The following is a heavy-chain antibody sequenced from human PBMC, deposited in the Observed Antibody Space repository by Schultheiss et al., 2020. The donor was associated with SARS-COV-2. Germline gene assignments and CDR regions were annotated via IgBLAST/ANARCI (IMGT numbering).Heavy chain of an antibody. D-gene: IGHD3-22*01. J-gene: IGHJ3*01. V-gene: IGHV3-21*04. CDR3: ARGANGIVLDL. CDR1: GFTFSSYA. CDR2: ISSSSSYI. Sequence: GESLKISCAASGFTFSSYAMSWVRQAPGKGLEWVSSISSSSSYIYYADSVKGRFTISRDNAKNSLFLQMNSLRVDDTALYYCARGANGIVLDLWGQGTMVTVSS.